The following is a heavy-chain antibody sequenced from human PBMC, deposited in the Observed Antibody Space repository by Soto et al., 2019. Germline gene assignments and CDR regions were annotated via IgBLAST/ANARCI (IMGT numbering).Heavy chain of an antibody. CDR2: ISWNSGSI. D-gene: IGHD6-13*01. V-gene: IGHV3-9*01. J-gene: IGHJ4*02. CDR1: GFTFDYYA. CDR3: AKETGTGTPFDY. Sequence: GGSLILSCAASGFTFDYYAMHWVRHAPGKGLEWVSGISWNSGSIGYADSVKGRFTISRDYAKNSLYLQMNSLRAEDTALYYCAKETGTGTPFDYWGQGTLVTVSS.